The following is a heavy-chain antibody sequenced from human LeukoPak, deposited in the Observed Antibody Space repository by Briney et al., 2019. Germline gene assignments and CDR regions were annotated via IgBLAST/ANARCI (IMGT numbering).Heavy chain of an antibody. D-gene: IGHD3-10*01. CDR3: ARDRGSLYYFDY. Sequence: SETLSLTWTVSGASISNHDWNWIRQPPGKGPEWIGYIFYSGSTNYNPSLKSRVTITVVTSKNQFSLKLNSVTAADTAVYYCARDRGSLYYFDYGGQGTLVTVSS. CDR1: GASISNHD. V-gene: IGHV4-59*11. J-gene: IGHJ4*02. CDR2: IFYSGST.